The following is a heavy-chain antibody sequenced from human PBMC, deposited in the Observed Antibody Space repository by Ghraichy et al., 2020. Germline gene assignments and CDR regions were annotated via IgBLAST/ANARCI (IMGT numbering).Heavy chain of an antibody. V-gene: IGHV1-69*13. CDR1: GGTFSSYA. J-gene: IGHJ4*02. Sequence: SVKVSCKASGGTFSSYAISWVRQAPGQGLEWMGGIIPIFGTANYAQKFQGRVTITADESTSTAYMELSSLRSEDTAVYYCAITVRVSSGWYGLDYWGQGTLVTVSS. CDR2: IIPIFGTA. D-gene: IGHD6-19*01. CDR3: AITVRVSSGWYGLDY.